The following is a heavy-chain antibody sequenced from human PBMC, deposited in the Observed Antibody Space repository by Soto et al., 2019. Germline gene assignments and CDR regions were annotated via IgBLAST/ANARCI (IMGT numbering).Heavy chain of an antibody. CDR3: ARLYCSGGSCYAPFGYYGMDV. Sequence: VASVKVSCKASGGTFSSYAISWVRQAPGQGLEWMGGIIPIFGTANYAQKFQGRVTITADESTSTAYMELSSLRSEGTAVYYCARLYCSGGSCYAPFGYYGMDVWGQGTTVTVSS. CDR2: IIPIFGTA. J-gene: IGHJ6*02. V-gene: IGHV1-69*13. D-gene: IGHD2-15*01. CDR1: GGTFSSYA.